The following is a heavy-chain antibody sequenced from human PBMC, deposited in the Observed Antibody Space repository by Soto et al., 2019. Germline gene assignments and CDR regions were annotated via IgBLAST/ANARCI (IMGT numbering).Heavy chain of an antibody. V-gene: IGHV1-69*01. CDR3: ARVVTPYNWFEP. J-gene: IGHJ5*02. CDR1: GGSFSSYA. D-gene: IGHD4-4*01. CDR2: IIPIFGTA. Sequence: SVKVSYKTSGGSFSSYAVSWVRQAPGQGLEWMGGIIPIFGTANYAQKFQGRVTITADESTSTAYMELSSLRSEDTAVYYCARVVTPYNWFEPWGQGTLVTV.